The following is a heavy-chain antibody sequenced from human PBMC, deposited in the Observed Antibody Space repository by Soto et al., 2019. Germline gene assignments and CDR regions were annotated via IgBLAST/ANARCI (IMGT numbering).Heavy chain of an antibody. CDR3: ARLIRDASGSYRLDY. CDR2: IYYSGYT. D-gene: IGHD3-10*01. CDR1: GGYISPYY. J-gene: IGHJ4*02. V-gene: IGHV4-59*08. Sequence: SETMSLTCTAAGGYISPYYWSWIRKNTGEGMEWLGYIYYSGYTNYNPSLKSRLTMSVDTSKNQFSLRLSSVTAADTAVYFCARLIRDASGSYRLDYWGRGTLVTVS.